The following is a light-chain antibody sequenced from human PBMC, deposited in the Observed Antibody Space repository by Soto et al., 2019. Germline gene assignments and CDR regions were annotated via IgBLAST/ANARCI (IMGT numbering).Light chain of an antibody. CDR2: DVS. J-gene: IGKJ5*01. CDR3: HQRYNWPRVT. Sequence: EIVLTQSPATLSLSPGERVTLSCRASQSVSNSLAWYQQKPGQPPRLLIYDVSNRATGIPARFSGSGSGTDFTLTITSLEPEDLAVYFCHQRYNWPRVTFGQGTRLEI. V-gene: IGKV3-11*01. CDR1: QSVSNS.